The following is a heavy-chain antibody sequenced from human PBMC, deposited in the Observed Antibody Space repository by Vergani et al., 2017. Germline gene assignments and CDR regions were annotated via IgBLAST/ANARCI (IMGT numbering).Heavy chain of an antibody. J-gene: IGHJ4*02. CDR3: ARDLQDYFDY. Sequence: EVQLVESGGGLIQPGGSLRLSCAASGFTVSSNYMSWVRQAPGKGLEWVSSISSSSSYIYYADSVKGRFTISRDNAKNSLYLQMNSLRAEDTAVYYCARDLQDYFDYWGQGTLVTVSS. CDR1: GFTVSSNY. D-gene: IGHD2-15*01. V-gene: IGHV3-21*01. CDR2: ISSSSSYI.